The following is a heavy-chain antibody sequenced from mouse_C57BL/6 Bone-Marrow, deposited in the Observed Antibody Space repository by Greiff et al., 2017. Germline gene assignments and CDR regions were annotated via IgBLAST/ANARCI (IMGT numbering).Heavy chain of an antibody. J-gene: IGHJ3*01. CDR1: GYTFTDHT. CDR3: ARGRVYYYGSSYGGFAY. D-gene: IGHD1-1*01. V-gene: IGHV1-78*01. Sequence: VQLQESDAELVKPGASVKISCKVSGYTFTDHTIHWMKQRPEQGLEWIGYIYPRDGSTKYNEKFKGKATLTADKSSSTAYMQLNSLTSEDSAVYFCARGRVYYYGSSYGGFAYWGQGTLVTVSA. CDR2: IYPRDGST.